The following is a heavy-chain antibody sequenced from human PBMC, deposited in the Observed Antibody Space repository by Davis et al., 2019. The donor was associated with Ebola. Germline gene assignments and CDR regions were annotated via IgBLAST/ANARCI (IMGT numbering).Heavy chain of an antibody. CDR3: ARGRYHDPFDV. D-gene: IGHD3-16*02. V-gene: IGHV5-51*01. CDR1: GDTFTNYW. Sequence: GESLKISCKGSGDTFTNYWLGWVRQKPGKGLEWLGIIYPGDSDTRYSPSFQGQVTISVDKSISTAYLQWSSLKASDTATYYCARGRYHDPFDVWGQGTMITVSS. J-gene: IGHJ3*01. CDR2: IYPGDSDT.